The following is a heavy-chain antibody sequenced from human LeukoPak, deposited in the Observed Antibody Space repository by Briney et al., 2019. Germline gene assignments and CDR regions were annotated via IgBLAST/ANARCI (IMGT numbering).Heavy chain of an antibody. CDR2: INHSGST. CDR1: GVSFSGYY. Sequence: SETLSLTCAVYGVSFSGYYWSWIRQPPGKGLEWLGEINHSGSTNYNPSLKSRVTISVDTSKNQFSLKLSSVTAADTAVYYCARGSAQDYWGQGTLVTVSS. V-gene: IGHV4-34*01. CDR3: ARGSAQDY. J-gene: IGHJ4*02.